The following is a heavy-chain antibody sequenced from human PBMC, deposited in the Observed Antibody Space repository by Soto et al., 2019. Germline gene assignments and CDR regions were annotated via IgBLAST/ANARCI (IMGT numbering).Heavy chain of an antibody. CDR3: TTVHYDFWSGYYFMN. CDR2: IKSKTDGGTT. Sequence: EVQLVESGGGLVKPGGSLRLSCAASGFTFSNAWMSWVRQAPGKGLEWVGRIKSKTDGGTTDYAAPVKGRFTISRDDSKNTLYLLMSSLKTEDTAVYYCTTVHYDFWSGYYFMNWGQGTLVTVSS. D-gene: IGHD3-3*01. J-gene: IGHJ1*01. V-gene: IGHV3-15*01. CDR1: GFTFSNAW.